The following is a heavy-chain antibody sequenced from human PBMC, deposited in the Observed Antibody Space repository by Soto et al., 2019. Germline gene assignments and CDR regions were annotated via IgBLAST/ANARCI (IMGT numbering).Heavy chain of an antibody. J-gene: IGHJ4*02. Sequence: ASVKVSCKASGYTFTSYGISWVRQAPGQGLEWMGWISAYNGNTNYAQKLQGRVTMTTDTSTSTAYMELRSLRSDDTAVYYCARVGLRNFDWLDLGTFDYWGQGTLVTVPQ. D-gene: IGHD3-9*01. V-gene: IGHV1-18*01. CDR1: GYTFTSYG. CDR3: ARVGLRNFDWLDLGTFDY. CDR2: ISAYNGNT.